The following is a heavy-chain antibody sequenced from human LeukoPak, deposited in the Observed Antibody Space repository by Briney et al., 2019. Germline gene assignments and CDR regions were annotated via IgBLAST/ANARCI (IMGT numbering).Heavy chain of an antibody. CDR2: NVVGSGNT. J-gene: IGHJ6*02. V-gene: IGHV1-58*01. Sequence: ASVKVPCKASGFTFTSSAVQWVRQARGQRLEWIGWNVVGSGNTNYAQKFQERVTITRDMSTSTAYMELSSLRSEDTAVYYCAAALRYDPPMPHYYYYGMDVWGQGTTVTVSS. D-gene: IGHD5-12*01. CDR3: AAALRYDPPMPHYYYYGMDV. CDR1: GFTFTSSA.